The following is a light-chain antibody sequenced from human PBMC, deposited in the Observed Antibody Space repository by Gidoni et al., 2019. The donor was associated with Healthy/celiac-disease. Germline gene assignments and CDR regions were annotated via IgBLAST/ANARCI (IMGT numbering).Light chain of an antibody. CDR2: EGS. J-gene: IGLJ3*02. CDR1: SSDVGSYNF. V-gene: IGLV2-23*01. Sequence: QSALTQPASLSGSPGQSITISCTGTSSDVGSYNFVSWYQQHPGKAPQLMIYEGSKRPSGVSNRFSGSKSGNTASLTISGLQAEDEADYYCCSYAGSSTWVFGGGTKLTVL. CDR3: CSYAGSSTWV.